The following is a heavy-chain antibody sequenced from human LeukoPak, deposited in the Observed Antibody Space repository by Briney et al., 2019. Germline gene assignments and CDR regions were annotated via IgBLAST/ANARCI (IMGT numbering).Heavy chain of an antibody. D-gene: IGHD2-15*01. CDR3: ARVRCSGGSCYADAFDI. Sequence: SETLSLTCTVSGGSISSYYWSWIRQPPGKGLEWIGYIYYSGSTNYNPSLKSRVTISVDTSKNQFSLKLRSVTAADTAVYYCARVRCSGGSCYADAFDIWGQGTMVTVSS. CDR1: GGSISSYY. J-gene: IGHJ3*02. CDR2: IYYSGST. V-gene: IGHV4-59*01.